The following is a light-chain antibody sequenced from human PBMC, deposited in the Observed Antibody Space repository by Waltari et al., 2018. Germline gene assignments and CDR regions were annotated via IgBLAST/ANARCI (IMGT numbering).Light chain of an antibody. V-gene: IGKV3-20*01. CDR3: QHYVSLPVT. Sequence: EIVLTQSPGTLSLSPGERATLSCRASQSGSRALACYQQNPGQVPRLLIYGASNRATGIPDRFSGSGSGTDFSLIISRLEPEDFAVYYCQHYVSLPVTFGQGTKVEIK. CDR1: QSGSRA. J-gene: IGKJ1*01. CDR2: GAS.